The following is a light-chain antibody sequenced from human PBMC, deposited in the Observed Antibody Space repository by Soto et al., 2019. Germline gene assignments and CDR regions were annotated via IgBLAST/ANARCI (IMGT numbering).Light chain of an antibody. Sequence: AIRMTQSPSSLSASTGDRVTITCRASQGISSYLAWYQQKPGKAHKLLIYAASTLQSGVQSRFSGSGSGTDFTLTISCLQSEDFATYYCKQYYSFPITFGQGTRLEI. CDR3: KQYYSFPIT. CDR2: AAS. V-gene: IGKV1-8*01. CDR1: QGISSY. J-gene: IGKJ5*01.